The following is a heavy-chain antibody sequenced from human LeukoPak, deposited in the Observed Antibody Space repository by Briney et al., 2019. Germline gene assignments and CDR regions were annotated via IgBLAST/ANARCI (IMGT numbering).Heavy chain of an antibody. CDR3: ARNGSGWDFDY. CDR2: IISSGTTI. Sequence: GGSLRLSCAASGFTFSDYYMSWIRQAPGKGLEWVSYIISSGTTIYYADSVKGRFTISRDNAKNSLYLQMNSLRAEATAVYYCARNGSGWDFDYWGQGTLVTVSS. D-gene: IGHD6-19*01. V-gene: IGHV3-11*04. CDR1: GFTFSDYY. J-gene: IGHJ4*02.